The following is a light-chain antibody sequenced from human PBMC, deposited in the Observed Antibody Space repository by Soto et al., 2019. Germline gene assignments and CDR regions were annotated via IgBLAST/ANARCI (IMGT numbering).Light chain of an antibody. CDR2: DVS. J-gene: IGLJ2*01. CDR1: SSDVGGYNY. Sequence: QSALTQPASVSGSPGQSITISCTGTSSDVGGYNYVSWYKHHSGKAPKLMIYDVSYRPSGVSNRFSGLKSGNTASLSISGLPAEDEGDYYCSSYTTSNTVVFGGGTKLTVL. CDR3: SSYTTSNTVV. V-gene: IGLV2-14*03.